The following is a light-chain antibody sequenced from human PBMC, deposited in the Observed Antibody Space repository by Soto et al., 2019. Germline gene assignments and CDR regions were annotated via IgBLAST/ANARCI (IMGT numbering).Light chain of an antibody. J-gene: IGKJ4*01. Sequence: DIQLTQSPSFLSASEGDRVTITCRASQDISSYLAWYQQRPGKAPQLLIYAASALQGGVPSRSSGSGSGTEFTLTISSLQPEDFATYYCQQLDSYPRTFGGGTQVEIK. CDR3: QQLDSYPRT. V-gene: IGKV1-9*01. CDR2: AAS. CDR1: QDISSY.